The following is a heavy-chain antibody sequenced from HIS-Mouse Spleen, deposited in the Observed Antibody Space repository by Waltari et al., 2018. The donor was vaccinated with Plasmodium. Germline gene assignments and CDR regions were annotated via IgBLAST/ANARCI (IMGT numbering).Heavy chain of an antibody. D-gene: IGHD6-6*01. CDR1: GLHFDDYA. CDR3: AKDILPSIAARLPDY. Sequence: EVQLVESGGGLVQHGRSLRISCAGSGLHFDDYAMHWVRQAQGKGLEWGSGINWNSGSIGYADSVKGRFTISRDNAKNSLYLQMNSLRAEDTALYYCAKDILPSIAARLPDYWGQGTLVTVSS. V-gene: IGHV3-9*01. J-gene: IGHJ4*02. CDR2: INWNSGSI.